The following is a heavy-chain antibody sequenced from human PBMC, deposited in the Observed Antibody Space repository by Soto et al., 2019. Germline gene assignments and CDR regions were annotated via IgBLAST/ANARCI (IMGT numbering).Heavy chain of an antibody. Sequence: QVQLQESGPGLVKPSQTLSLTCTVSGGSISSGGYYWSWIRQHPGKGLEWIGYIYYSGSTYYNPSLKSRLTISVDTSKNQFSLKLSSVTAADTAVYYCARGYCSGGSCYSGAPPPDAFDIWGQGTMVTVSS. CDR3: ARGYCSGGSCYSGAPPPDAFDI. CDR2: IYYSGST. J-gene: IGHJ3*02. D-gene: IGHD2-15*01. CDR1: GGSISSGGYY. V-gene: IGHV4-31*03.